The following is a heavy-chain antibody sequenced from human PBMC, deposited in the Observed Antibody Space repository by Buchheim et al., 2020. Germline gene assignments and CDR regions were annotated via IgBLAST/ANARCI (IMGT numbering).Heavy chain of an antibody. CDR2: ISYNGGNK. CDR1: GFTFSSYG. J-gene: IGHJ5*02. V-gene: IGHV3-30*03. CDR3: AIDIGEDSSGYYSYFFS. Sequence: QVQLLESGGGVVQPGRSLRLSCAASGFTFSSYGMHWVRQAPGKGLEWVAVISYNGGNKYYADSVKGRFTISRDNSKNTLYRQMNSLRADDMAVYYCAIDIGEDSSGYYSYFFSWGQGTL. D-gene: IGHD3-22*01.